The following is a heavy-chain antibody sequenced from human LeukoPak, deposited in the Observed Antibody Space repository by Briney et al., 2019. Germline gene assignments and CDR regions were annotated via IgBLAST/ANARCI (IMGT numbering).Heavy chain of an antibody. CDR1: GFTVSSNY. Sequence: GGSLRLSCAASGFTVSSNYMSWVRQAPGKGLEWVSVIYSGGSTYYADSVKGRFTISRDNSKNTLYLQMNSLRAEDTAVYYCAKEKGGPPDAFDIRGQGTMVTVSS. J-gene: IGHJ3*02. D-gene: IGHD3-16*01. V-gene: IGHV3-53*01. CDR2: IYSGGST. CDR3: AKEKGGPPDAFDI.